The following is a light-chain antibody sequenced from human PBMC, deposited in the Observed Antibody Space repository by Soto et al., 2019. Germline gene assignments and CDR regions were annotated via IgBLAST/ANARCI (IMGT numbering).Light chain of an antibody. CDR1: SSNIGAGYD. V-gene: IGLV1-40*01. Sequence: QLVLTQTPSVSGAPGQKITMSCTGSSSNIGAGYDVHWYQQLPGAAPKLLIYDDNNRPSGIPDRFSASKSGTSASLAITGLQGDDEANYYCCSYAGSNTWVFGGGTQLTVL. CDR2: DDN. J-gene: IGLJ3*02. CDR3: CSYAGSNTWV.